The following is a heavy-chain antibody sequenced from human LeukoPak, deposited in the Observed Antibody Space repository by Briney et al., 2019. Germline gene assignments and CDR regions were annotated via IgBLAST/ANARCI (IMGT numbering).Heavy chain of an antibody. D-gene: IGHD6-6*01. Sequence: SETLSLTCTVSGGSISSHYWSWIRQPPGKGLEWIGYIYYSGSTNYNPSLKSRVTISVDTSKNQFSLKLSSVTAADTAVYYCAREIAARPSMSWFDPWGQGTLVTVSS. CDR2: IYYSGST. V-gene: IGHV4-59*11. J-gene: IGHJ5*02. CDR1: GGSISSHY. CDR3: AREIAARPSMSWFDP.